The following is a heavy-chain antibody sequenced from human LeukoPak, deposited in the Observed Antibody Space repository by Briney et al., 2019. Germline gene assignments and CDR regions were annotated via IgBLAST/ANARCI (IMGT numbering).Heavy chain of an antibody. CDR3: ARALDPYSYGYGY. Sequence: PGGSLRLSCAASGFIFTSYSMNWVRQAPGKGLEWVSYISSSSSTIYYADSVKGRFTISRDNAKNSLYLQMNSLRAEDTAVYYCARALDPYSYGYGYWGQGTPVTVSS. D-gene: IGHD5-18*01. CDR1: GFIFTSYS. CDR2: ISSSSSTI. V-gene: IGHV3-48*04. J-gene: IGHJ4*02.